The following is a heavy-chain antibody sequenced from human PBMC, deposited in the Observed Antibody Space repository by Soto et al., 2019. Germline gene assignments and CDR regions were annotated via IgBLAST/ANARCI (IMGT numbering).Heavy chain of an antibody. CDR3: ARPANNSPGGY. D-gene: IGHD1-20*01. V-gene: IGHV3-48*02. Sequence: EVQLVESGGGLVQPGGSLRLSCETSGFTFSTYSMNWDRPPPPQGLEWVSYISSSGTNIYYADSVKGRFTISRDNAKNSLFLQMNSLRDEDTAVYYCARPANNSPGGYWGQGTLVTLSS. J-gene: IGHJ4*02. CDR1: GFTFSTYS. CDR2: ISSSGTNI.